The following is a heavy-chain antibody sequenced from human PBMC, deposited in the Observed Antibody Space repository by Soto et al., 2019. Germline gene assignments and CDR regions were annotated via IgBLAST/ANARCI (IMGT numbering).Heavy chain of an antibody. D-gene: IGHD3-22*01. CDR1: GFTFSSYA. CDR2: ISGSGGNT. J-gene: IGHJ5*02. CDR3: ANYNYYDASGPS. V-gene: IGHV3-23*01. Sequence: PWGSLRLSCASSGFTFSSYAMSWVRQAPGKGLEWVSAISGSGGNTYYADSVKGRFTISRDNSKNTLYLQMNSLRAEDTAVYYCANYNYYDASGPSWGQGTLVTVSS.